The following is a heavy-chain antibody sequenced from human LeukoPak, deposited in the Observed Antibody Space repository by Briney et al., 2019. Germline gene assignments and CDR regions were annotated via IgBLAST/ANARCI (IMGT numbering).Heavy chain of an antibody. CDR3: ARSGDYVCYFDN. D-gene: IGHD3-16*01. V-gene: IGHV4-59*01. J-gene: IGHJ4*02. CDR2: FSYSGIT. CDR1: GGSINSYY. Sequence: SETLSLTCTVSGGSINSYYWSWIRQPPGKGLEWIGYFSYSGITNYNPSLKSRVTISGDTSKNQFSLRLSSVTAADTAAYYCARSGDYVCYFDNCGQGILVTVSS.